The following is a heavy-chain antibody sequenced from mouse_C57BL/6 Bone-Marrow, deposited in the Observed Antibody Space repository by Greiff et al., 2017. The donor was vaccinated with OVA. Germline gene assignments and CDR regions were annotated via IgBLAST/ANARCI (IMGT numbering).Heavy chain of an antibody. D-gene: IGHD2-12*01. CDR1: GYTFTDYY. V-gene: IGHV1-84*01. CDR2: INPGSGNT. CDR3: ARSRAYYRFAY. J-gene: IGHJ3*01. Sequence: VQLQQSGPELVKPGASEKISCKASGYTFTDYYINWVKQRPGQGLEWIGWINPGSGNTKYNEKFKGKATLTVNTSSSSAYMQLSSLTYEDAAVYFCARSRAYYRFAYWGQGTLVTVSA.